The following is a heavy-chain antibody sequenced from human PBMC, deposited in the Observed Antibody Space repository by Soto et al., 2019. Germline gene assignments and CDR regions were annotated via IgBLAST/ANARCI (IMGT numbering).Heavy chain of an antibody. CDR3: AREWDYFASRSYSNWFDP. CDR1: GYTFAHYG. V-gene: IGHV1-18*01. CDR2: ISTSNGDT. Sequence: QVQLVQSGTEVKKPGASVKVSCKASGYTFAHYGLVWVRQAPGQGLEWMGWISTSNGDTNYTPKLQGRVTMTKDTSPNTAYMELRSLTSDDTAVYYCAREWDYFASRSYSNWFDPWGQGTLVTVSS. J-gene: IGHJ5*02. D-gene: IGHD3-10*01.